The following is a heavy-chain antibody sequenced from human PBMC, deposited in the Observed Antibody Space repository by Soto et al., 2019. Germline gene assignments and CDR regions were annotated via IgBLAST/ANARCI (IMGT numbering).Heavy chain of an antibody. Sequence: SETLSLTCAVYGGSFSGYYWSWIRQPPGKGLEWIGEINHSGSTNYNPSLKSRVTISVDTSKNQFSLKLSSVTAADTAVYYCARGGGDIVVVVAALRAIYMDVWGKGTTVTVSS. J-gene: IGHJ6*03. CDR2: INHSGST. CDR1: GGSFSGYY. CDR3: ARGGGDIVVVVAALRAIYMDV. V-gene: IGHV4-34*01. D-gene: IGHD2-15*01.